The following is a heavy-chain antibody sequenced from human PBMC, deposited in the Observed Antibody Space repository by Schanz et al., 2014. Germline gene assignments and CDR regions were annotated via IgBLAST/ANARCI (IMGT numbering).Heavy chain of an antibody. CDR2: FNDGGVNK. Sequence: EVHLLESGGGLVEPGGSPRLSCATSGFSLDIFAVSWVRQAPGKGLEWVSSFNDGGVNKYYADSVKGRFTISRDNSKNTLYLQMNNLRAEDTSVYDCANNWNRDYWGQGTLVTVSS. CDR3: ANNWNRDY. D-gene: IGHD1-20*01. V-gene: IGHV3-23*01. J-gene: IGHJ4*02. CDR1: GFSLDIFA.